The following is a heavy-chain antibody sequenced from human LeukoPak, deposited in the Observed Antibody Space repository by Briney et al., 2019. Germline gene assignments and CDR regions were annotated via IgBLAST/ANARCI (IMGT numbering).Heavy chain of an antibody. J-gene: IGHJ6*02. CDR1: GFTFSSYA. D-gene: IGHD1-26*01. CDR2: IKQDGSEK. CDR3: AKDPASGSSYYFYGMDV. V-gene: IGHV3-7*01. Sequence: GGSLRLSCAASGFTFSSYAMSWVRQAPGKGLEWVANIKQDGSEKYYVDSVKGRFTISRGNSKNTLFLQMNSLRAEDTAVYYCAKDPASGSSYYFYGMDVWGQGTAVTVSS.